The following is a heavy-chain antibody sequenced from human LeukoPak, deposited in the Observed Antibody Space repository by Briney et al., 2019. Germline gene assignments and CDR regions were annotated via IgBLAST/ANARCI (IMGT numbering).Heavy chain of an antibody. D-gene: IGHD1-26*01. CDR1: GGSFSGYY. CDR3: ARDRYSGSYGYYYYYGMDV. V-gene: IGHV4-34*01. J-gene: IGHJ6*02. CDR2: INHSGST. Sequence: SETLSLTCAVYGGSFSGYYWSWIRQPPGKGLEWIGEINHSGSTNYNPSLKSRVTISVDTSKNQFSLKLSSVTAADTAVYYCARDRYSGSYGYYYYYGMDVWGQGTTVTVSS.